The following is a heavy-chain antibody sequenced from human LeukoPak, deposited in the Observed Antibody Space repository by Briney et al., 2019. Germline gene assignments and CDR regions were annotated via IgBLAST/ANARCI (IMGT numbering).Heavy chain of an antibody. CDR3: AKDKVAGTGRIFDY. CDR2: ISGSGGST. Sequence: PGGSLRLSCAASGFTFSSYAMSWVRHAPREGLEGVSAISGSGGSTYYADSVKGRFTISRDNSKNTLYLQMNSLRAEDTAVYYCAKDKVAGTGRIFDYWGQGTLVTVSS. CDR1: GFTFSSYA. V-gene: IGHV3-23*01. J-gene: IGHJ4*02. D-gene: IGHD6-19*01.